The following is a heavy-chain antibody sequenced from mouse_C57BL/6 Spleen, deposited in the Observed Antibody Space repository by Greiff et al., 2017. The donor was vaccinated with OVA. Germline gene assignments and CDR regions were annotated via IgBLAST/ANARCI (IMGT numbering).Heavy chain of an antibody. J-gene: IGHJ3*01. V-gene: IGHV3-1*01. CDR2: ISYSGST. D-gene: IGHD2-1*01. CDR1: GYSITSGYD. CDR3: ARAHYGKGWFAY. Sequence: EVKLQESGPGMVKPSQSLSLTCTVTGYSITSGYDWHWIRHFPGNKLEWMGYISYSGSTNYNPSLKSRISITHDTSKNHFFLKLNSVTTEDTATYYCARAHYGKGWFAYWGQGTLVTVSA.